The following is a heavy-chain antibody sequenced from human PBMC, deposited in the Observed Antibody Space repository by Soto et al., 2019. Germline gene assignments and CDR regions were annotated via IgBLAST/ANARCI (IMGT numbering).Heavy chain of an antibody. CDR1: GFAFSTYA. CDR2: ISGIGGSS. J-gene: IGHJ6*02. CDR3: AKVTKRAAAGRYEYYKYGMDV. Sequence: EVQLLESGGALEHPGGSLRLSCAASGFAFSTYAMTWVRQAPGKGLEWVSVISGIGGSSYYAASVKGRFTISRDNSKNTLFLQRTGLRAEDTAVYYCAKVTKRAAAGRYEYYKYGMDVWGQGTTVTVSS. D-gene: IGHD6-13*01. V-gene: IGHV3-23*01.